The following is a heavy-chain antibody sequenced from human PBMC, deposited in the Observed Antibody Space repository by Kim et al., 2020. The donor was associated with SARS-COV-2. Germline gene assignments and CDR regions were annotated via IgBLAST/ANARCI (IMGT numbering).Heavy chain of an antibody. CDR3: ARAREQWLPYFDY. D-gene: IGHD6-19*01. V-gene: IGHV1-3*01. J-gene: IGHJ4*02. Sequence: YSQKFQGRVTITRDTSASTAYMELSSLRSEDTAVYYCARAREQWLPYFDYWGQGTLVTVSS.